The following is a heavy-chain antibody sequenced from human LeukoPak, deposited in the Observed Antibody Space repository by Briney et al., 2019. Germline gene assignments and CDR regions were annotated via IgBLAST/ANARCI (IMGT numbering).Heavy chain of an antibody. D-gene: IGHD3-10*01. V-gene: IGHV4-59*11. CDR1: GGSISSHY. CDR3: ARGAGSRGGYYYYMDV. CDR2: IYYSGST. J-gene: IGHJ6*03. Sequence: SETLSLTCTVSGGSISSHYWSWIRQPPGKGLEWIGYIYYSGSTNYNPSLKSRVTISVDTSKNQFSLKLSSVTAADTAVYYCARGAGSRGGYYYYMDVWGKGTTVTVSS.